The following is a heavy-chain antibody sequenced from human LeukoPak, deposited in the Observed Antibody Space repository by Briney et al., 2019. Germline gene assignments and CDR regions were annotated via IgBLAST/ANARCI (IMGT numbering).Heavy chain of an antibody. CDR1: GGSFSGYY. J-gene: IGHJ4*02. D-gene: IGHD3-22*01. CDR3: AYYDSSGYYPDY. V-gene: IGHV4-34*01. Sequence: SETLSLTCAVYGGSFSGYYWSWIRRPPGKGLEWIGEINHSGSTNYNPSLKSRVTISVDTSKNQFSLKLSSVTAADTAVYYCAYYDSSGYYPDYWGQGTLVTASS. CDR2: INHSGST.